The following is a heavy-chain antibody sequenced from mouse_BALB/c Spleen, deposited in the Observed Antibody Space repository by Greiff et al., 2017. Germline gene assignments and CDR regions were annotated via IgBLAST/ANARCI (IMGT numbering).Heavy chain of an antibody. Sequence: VQLQESGPGLVAPSQSLSITCTVSGFSLTSYDISWIRQPPGKGLEWLGVIWTGGGTNYNSAFMSRLSISKDNSKSQVFLKMNSLQTDDTAIYYCVREITTVDYAMDYWGQGTSVTVSS. CDR2: IWTGGGT. CDR1: GFSLTSYD. D-gene: IGHD1-1*01. J-gene: IGHJ4*01. V-gene: IGHV2-9-2*01. CDR3: VREITTVDYAMDY.